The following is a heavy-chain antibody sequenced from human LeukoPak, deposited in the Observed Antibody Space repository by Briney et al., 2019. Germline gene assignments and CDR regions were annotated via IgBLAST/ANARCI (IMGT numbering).Heavy chain of an antibody. Sequence: GGSLRLSCAASRFTFSNYTMNWVRQAPGKGLEWVASISSRSTYMYYTDSVKGRFTISRDNAKNSLYLQMNSLRAEDTAVYYCSRDPLIGSGTNYCYYYMDVWGKGTPVTVS. CDR3: SRDPLIGSGTNYCYYYMDV. V-gene: IGHV3-21*01. CDR1: RFTFSNYT. J-gene: IGHJ6*03. D-gene: IGHD1-26*01. CDR2: ISSRSTYM.